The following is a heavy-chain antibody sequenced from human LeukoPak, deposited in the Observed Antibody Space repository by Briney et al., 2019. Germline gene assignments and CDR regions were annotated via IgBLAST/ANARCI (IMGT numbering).Heavy chain of an antibody. V-gene: IGHV3-43*02. CDR3: AKDIRWRIVVVVVASHYYYMDV. D-gene: IGHD2-15*01. CDR2: ISGDGGST. J-gene: IGHJ6*03. CDR1: GFTFDDYA. Sequence: PGXSLRLSCAASGFTFDDYAMHWVRQAPGKGLEWVSLISGDGGSTYYSYSVNGRFTISRDNSKNSLYLQMNSLRTEDTALYYCAKDIRWRIVVVVVASHYYYMDVWGKETTVTVSS.